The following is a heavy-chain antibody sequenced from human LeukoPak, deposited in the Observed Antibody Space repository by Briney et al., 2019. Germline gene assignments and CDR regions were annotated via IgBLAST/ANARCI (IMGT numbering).Heavy chain of an antibody. D-gene: IGHD3-10*01. J-gene: IGHJ5*02. Sequence: GASVKVSCKASGYTFISYAMNWVRQAPGQGLEWMGWMNPNSGNTGYAQKFQGRVTMTRNTSISTAYMELSSLRSEDTAVYYCARGGELLWFGELFQYNWFDPWGQGTLVTVSS. CDR2: MNPNSGNT. V-gene: IGHV1-8*02. CDR1: GYTFISYA. CDR3: ARGGELLWFGELFQYNWFDP.